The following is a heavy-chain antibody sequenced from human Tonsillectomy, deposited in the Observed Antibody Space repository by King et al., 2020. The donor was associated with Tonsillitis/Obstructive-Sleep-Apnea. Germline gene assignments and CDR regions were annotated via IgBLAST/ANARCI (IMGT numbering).Heavy chain of an antibody. D-gene: IGHD3-10*01. V-gene: IGHV5-10-1*03. CDR2: IDPSDSYT. J-gene: IGHJ6*02. CDR1: GYSFTSYW. Sequence: VQLVQSGAEVKKPGASLRISCKGSGYSFTSYWISWVRQMPGKGLEWMGRIDPSDSYTDYSPSFQGHVTISADKSISTAYLQWSSLKASDTAMYYCASAGGYYSGMDVWGHGTTVTVSS. CDR3: ASAGGYYSGMDV.